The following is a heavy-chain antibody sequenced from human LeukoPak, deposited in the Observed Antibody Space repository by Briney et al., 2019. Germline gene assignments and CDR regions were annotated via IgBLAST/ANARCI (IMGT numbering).Heavy chain of an antibody. CDR3: AKDRTGSWPGEWFDP. V-gene: IGHV3-30*18. D-gene: IGHD6-19*01. J-gene: IGHJ5*02. CDR1: GFTFSSYG. CDR2: ISYDESNK. Sequence: GGSLRLSCAASGFTFSSYGMHWVRQAPGKVLEWVAVISYDESNKYYADSVKGRYTISRDNSKNTLYLQMNSLRAEDTAVYYCAKDRTGSWPGEWFDPWGQGTLVTVSS.